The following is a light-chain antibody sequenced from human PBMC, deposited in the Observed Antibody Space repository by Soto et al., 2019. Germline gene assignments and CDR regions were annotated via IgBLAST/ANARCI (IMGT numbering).Light chain of an antibody. Sequence: QSVLTQPASVSGSPGQSITISCTGRSDDVGGYDYVSWYQHHPGKAPKLIIYEVNNRPSGVSNRFSGSKSGNTASLTISGLQAEDEAEYFCSSYTRTNTRVFGGGPKLTVL. CDR1: SDDVGGYDY. V-gene: IGLV2-14*01. J-gene: IGLJ3*02. CDR3: SSYTRTNTRV. CDR2: EVN.